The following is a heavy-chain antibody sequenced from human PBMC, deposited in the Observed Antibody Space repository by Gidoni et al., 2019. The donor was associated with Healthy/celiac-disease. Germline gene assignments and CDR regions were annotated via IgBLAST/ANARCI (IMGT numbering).Heavy chain of an antibody. CDR2: LRSKGYSGTT. J-gene: IGHJ4*02. V-gene: IGHV3-49*05. Sequence: EVQLVAPGGGLLKPGRPRSLTCPASGLTFGDYAMSWFRQAPGKWLEWVVFLRSKGYSGTTESAASVKGRFTISRDDSKSIAYLQMNSLKTEDTAVYYCTRAGHDDFWSDYYSDYWGQVTLVTVSS. D-gene: IGHD3-3*01. CDR3: TRAGHDDFWSDYYSDY. CDR1: GLTFGDYA.